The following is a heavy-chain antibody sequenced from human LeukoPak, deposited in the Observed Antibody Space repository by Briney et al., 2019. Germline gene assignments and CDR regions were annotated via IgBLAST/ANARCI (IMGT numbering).Heavy chain of an antibody. Sequence: GESLKISCKGSGYSFTSYWIGWVRQMPGKGLEWMGIIYPGDSDTRYSPSFQGQVTISADKSISTAYLQWSSLEASDTAMYYCARHSVDSSGWEEKAFDIWGQGTMVTVSS. D-gene: IGHD6-19*01. J-gene: IGHJ3*02. CDR2: IYPGDSDT. CDR3: ARHSVDSSGWEEKAFDI. CDR1: GYSFTSYW. V-gene: IGHV5-51*01.